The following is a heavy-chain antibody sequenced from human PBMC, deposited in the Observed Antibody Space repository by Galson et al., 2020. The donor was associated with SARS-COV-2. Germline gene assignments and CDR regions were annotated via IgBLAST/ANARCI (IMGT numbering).Heavy chain of an antibody. CDR1: GYTFTGYY. CDR3: ARAYMVRGVIVPEGNYYYYYGMDV. V-gene: IGHV1-2*02. D-gene: IGHD3-10*01. Sequence: ASVKVSCKASGYTFTGYYMHWVRQAPGQGLEWMGWINPNSGGTNYAQKFQGRVTMTRDKSISTAYMELSRLRSDDTAVYYCARAYMVRGVIVPEGNYYYYYGMDVWGQGTTVTVSS. J-gene: IGHJ6*02. CDR2: INPNSGGT.